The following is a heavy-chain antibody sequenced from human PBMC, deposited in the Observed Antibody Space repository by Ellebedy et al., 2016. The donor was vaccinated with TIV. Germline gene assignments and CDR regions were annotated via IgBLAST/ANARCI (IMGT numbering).Heavy chain of an antibody. CDR2: IFHSGGA. CDR1: GGPMFDLY. V-gene: IGHV4-59*08. CDR3: ARQPYNFGAYYFDY. D-gene: IGHD5-18*01. J-gene: IGHJ4*02. Sequence: MPSETLSLTCTVSGGPMFDLYWSWTRQPPGKGLEWIGYIFHSGGANYNPSLKSRVTMSVDSSKNQFSLRLSSLTAADTAMYYCARQPYNFGAYYFDYWGQGALVTVSS.